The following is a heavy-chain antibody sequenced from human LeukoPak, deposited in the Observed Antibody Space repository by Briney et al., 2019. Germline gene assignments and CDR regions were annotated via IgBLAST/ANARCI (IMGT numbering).Heavy chain of an antibody. CDR2: IRGDSGST. CDR1: GFTFDDYA. CDR3: AKDVAGGDYYYYYGRDV. J-gene: IGHJ6*02. V-gene: IGHV3-43*02. Sequence: GGSLRLSCAASGFTFDDYAMHWARQAPGKGLEWVSFIRGDSGSTYYTHYVKGRFTISRDNSKNSLYLQMNSLRTEDTALYYCAKDVAGGDYYYYYGRDVWGQGTTVTVSS. D-gene: IGHD2-8*02.